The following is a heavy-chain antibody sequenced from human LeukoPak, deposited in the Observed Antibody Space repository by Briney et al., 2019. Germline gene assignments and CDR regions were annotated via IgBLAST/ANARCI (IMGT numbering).Heavy chain of an antibody. CDR3: AKDQRYSSGWSPEFDY. D-gene: IGHD6-19*01. J-gene: IGHJ4*02. V-gene: IGHV3-30*02. CDR1: GFTFSSYG. Sequence: GGSLRLSCAASGFTFSSYGMHWVRQAPGKGLEWVAFIRYDGSNKYYADSVKGRFTISRDNSKNTLYLQMNSLRAEDTAVYYCAKDQRYSSGWSPEFDYWGQGTLVTVSS. CDR2: IRYDGSNK.